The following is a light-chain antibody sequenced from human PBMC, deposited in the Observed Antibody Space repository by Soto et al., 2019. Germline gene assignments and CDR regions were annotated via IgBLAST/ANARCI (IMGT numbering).Light chain of an antibody. CDR3: QQTYSTPPT. CDR2: TAS. Sequence: DIQMTQSPFSLSASVGDRVTITCQASQDIKKYLNWYQQKSGRAPKLLIYTASDLQTGVPSRFSGSGSGINFTFTISSLQPEDFATYYCQQTYSTPPTFGQGTKVEIK. CDR1: QDIKKY. V-gene: IGKV1-39*01. J-gene: IGKJ1*01.